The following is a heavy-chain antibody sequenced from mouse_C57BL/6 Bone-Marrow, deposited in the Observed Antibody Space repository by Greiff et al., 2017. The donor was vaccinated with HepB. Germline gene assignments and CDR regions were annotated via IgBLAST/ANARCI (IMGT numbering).Heavy chain of an antibody. CDR1: GYTFTDYY. J-gene: IGHJ3*01. V-gene: IGHV1-77*01. CDR3: ARSGYYYGSSKGFAY. Sequence: VQVVESGAELVKPGASVKISCKASGYTFTDYYINWVKQRPGQGLEWIGKIGPGSGSTYYNEKFKGKATLTADKSSSTAYMQLSSLTSEDSAVYFCARSGYYYGSSKGFAYWGQGTLVTVSA. CDR2: IGPGSGST. D-gene: IGHD1-1*01.